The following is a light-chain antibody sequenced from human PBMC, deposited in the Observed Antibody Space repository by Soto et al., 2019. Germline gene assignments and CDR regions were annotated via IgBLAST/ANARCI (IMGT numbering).Light chain of an antibody. Sequence: ELVMTQSPATLSVSPGERATLSCRASQSVSSNLAWYQQKPGQAPSLLIYGASTRATGIPARFSGSGSGTELTITISSLQSEDCELYDCQQYYQWPWTFGQGTKVDIK. V-gene: IGKV3-15*01. J-gene: IGKJ1*01. CDR2: GAS. CDR3: QQYYQWPWT. CDR1: QSVSSN.